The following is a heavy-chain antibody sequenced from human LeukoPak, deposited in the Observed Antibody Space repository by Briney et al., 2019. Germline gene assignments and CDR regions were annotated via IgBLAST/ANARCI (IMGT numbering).Heavy chain of an antibody. CDR1: GYIFTTYW. J-gene: IGHJ3*02. D-gene: IGHD6-13*01. V-gene: IGHV5-51*01. CDR3: ASGDGRAAPGTYDAFDI. Sequence: GESLMISCKGSGYIFTTYWLRWVRQMPAKGLESLGIIFPGDSDTKYSPSFQGDLTILADRCISTANLQYSSLKASDTAMDYCASGDGRAAPGTYDAFDIWGQGTMVTVSS. CDR2: IFPGDSDT.